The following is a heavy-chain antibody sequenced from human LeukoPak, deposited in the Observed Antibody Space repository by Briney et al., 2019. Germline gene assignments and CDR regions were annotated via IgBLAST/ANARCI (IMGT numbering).Heavy chain of an antibody. D-gene: IGHD4-17*01. CDR3: ARGPTTVTRAFDY. V-gene: IGHV4-61*02. CDR2: IYTSGST. CDR1: GGSISSGSYY. Sequence: SQTLSLTCTVSGGSISSGSYYWSWIRQPAGKGLEWIGRIYTSGSTNYNPSLKSRVTMSVDTSKNQFSLKLSSVTAADTAVYYCARGPTTVTRAFDYWGQGTLVTVSS. J-gene: IGHJ4*02.